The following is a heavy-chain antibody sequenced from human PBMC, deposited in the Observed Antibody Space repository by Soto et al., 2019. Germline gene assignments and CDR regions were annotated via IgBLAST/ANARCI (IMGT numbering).Heavy chain of an antibody. CDR3: ARDNTPLLWFGEGYFDY. CDR1: GFTFSDYY. J-gene: IGHJ4*02. Sequence: QVQLVESGGGLVKPGGSLRLSCAASGFTFSDYYMSWIRQAPGKGLEWVSYISSSSSYTNYADSVKGRFTISRDNAKNXXYLQMNSLRAEDTAVYYCARDNTPLLWFGEGYFDYWGQGTLVTVSS. V-gene: IGHV3-11*05. D-gene: IGHD3-10*01. CDR2: ISSSSSYT.